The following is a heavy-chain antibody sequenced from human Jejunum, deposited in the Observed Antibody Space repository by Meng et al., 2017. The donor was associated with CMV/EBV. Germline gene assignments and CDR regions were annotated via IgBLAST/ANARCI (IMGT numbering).Heavy chain of an antibody. J-gene: IGHJ4*02. CDR3: VHRKDYSGNWNGGSVDF. V-gene: IGHV2-5*02. CDR1: SLTSSPVG. Sequence: SLTSSPVGVCWIRQPTGKALEWLAFIYWDDDKRYSPSLKSRLTITKDAPKNQVVLTMTNMGPADTATYHCVHRKDYSGNWNGGSVDFWGQGALVTVSS. D-gene: IGHD1-1*01. CDR2: IYWDDDK.